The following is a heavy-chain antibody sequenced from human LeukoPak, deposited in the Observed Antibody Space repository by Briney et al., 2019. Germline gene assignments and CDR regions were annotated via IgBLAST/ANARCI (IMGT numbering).Heavy chain of an antibody. J-gene: IGHJ4*02. V-gene: IGHV4-59*01. Sequence: SETLSLTCTVSGGSISSYYWSWIRQPPGKVLEWIGYIYYSGSTNYNPSLKSRVTISVDTSKNQFSLKLSSVTAADTAVYYCARARGVGDYDYWGQGTLVTVSS. CDR3: ARARGVGDYDY. CDR2: IYYSGST. CDR1: GGSISSYY. D-gene: IGHD4-17*01.